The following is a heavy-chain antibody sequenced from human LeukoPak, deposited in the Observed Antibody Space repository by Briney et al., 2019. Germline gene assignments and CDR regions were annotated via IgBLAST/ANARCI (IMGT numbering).Heavy chain of an antibody. CDR1: GGSINSYC. CDR2: IYYSGNS. V-gene: IGHV4-59*01. J-gene: IGHJ3*02. Sequence: PSETLSLTCTVSGGSINSYCWNWIRQPPGKGLEWIGYIYYSGNSNYNPSLKSRVTMSVDTSKNQFSLKLSSVTAADTAVYYCAKWEESENTFDIWGQGTMVTVFS. CDR3: AKWEESENTFDI. D-gene: IGHD1-26*01.